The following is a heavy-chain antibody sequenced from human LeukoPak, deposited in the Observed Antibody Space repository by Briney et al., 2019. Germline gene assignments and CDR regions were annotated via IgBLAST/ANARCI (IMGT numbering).Heavy chain of an antibody. CDR1: GGSISTNNW. V-gene: IGHV4-4*02. CDR3: ARSPLSGTYYTDAFDI. J-gene: IGHJ3*02. CDR2: IHHSGST. D-gene: IGHD1-26*01. Sequence: SETLSLTCAVSGGSISTNNWWSWVRRPPGKGLEWIGEIHHSGSTDYNPSLKSRVTISPDKSKNQFSLTLNSVTAADTAVYFCARSPLSGTYYTDAFDIWGQGTMVTVSS.